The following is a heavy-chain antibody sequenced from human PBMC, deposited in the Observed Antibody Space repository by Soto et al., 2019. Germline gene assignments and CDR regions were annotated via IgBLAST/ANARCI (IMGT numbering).Heavy chain of an antibody. CDR2: FNPSGLST. CDR3: AKVTHRGPIAVAGPLGS. Sequence: QVHLVQSGAEVKKPGASVNVSCQASGSITNHHMHWVRQAPGQGLEWMGIFNPSGLSTTYAQKFQGRVSITGDTSTSTVYMELSRMRCEDTAVYFCAKVTHRGPIAVAGPLGSWGQGTLVIVSS. D-gene: IGHD6-19*01. V-gene: IGHV1-46*01. J-gene: IGHJ4*02. CDR1: GSITNHH.